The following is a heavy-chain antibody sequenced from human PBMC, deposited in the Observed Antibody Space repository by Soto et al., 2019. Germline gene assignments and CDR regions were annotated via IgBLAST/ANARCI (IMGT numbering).Heavy chain of an antibody. J-gene: IGHJ4*02. D-gene: IGHD6-13*01. CDR1: GFTFSSYG. Sequence: QVPLVESGGGVVQPGRSLRLSCAASGFTFSSYGMHWVRQAPGKGLEWVAVVSYDGSNKYYADSVKGRFTISRDNSXSXXHLQMNSLRAEDTAVYYCAKDIGSSSWYWSATLDYWGQGTLVNVSS. V-gene: IGHV3-30*18. CDR2: VSYDGSNK. CDR3: AKDIGSSSWYWSATLDY.